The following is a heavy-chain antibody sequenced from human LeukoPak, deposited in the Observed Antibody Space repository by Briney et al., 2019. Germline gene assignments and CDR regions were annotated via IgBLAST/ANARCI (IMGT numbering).Heavy chain of an antibody. CDR1: GFTFSSYA. D-gene: IGHD1-14*01. CDR2: IGGTGSTP. CDR3: AKGSVTTRDPFDY. J-gene: IGHJ4*02. Sequence: GGSLRLSCAACGFTFSSYAMKGLREAPGKGVEGVSTIGGTGSTPYSAGSVKAWFTISRDNSKPTLCLQMNTLTAEYTAVYYSAKGSVTTRDPFDYWGQGTLVTVSS. V-gene: IGHV3-23*01.